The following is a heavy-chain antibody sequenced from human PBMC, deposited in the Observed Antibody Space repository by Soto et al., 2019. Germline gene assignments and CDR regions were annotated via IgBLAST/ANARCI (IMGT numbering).Heavy chain of an antibody. CDR3: AGSSDDGRDN. Sequence: EVQLVESGGGLVKPGGSLRLSCAASGFSLSDYSMNWIRQAPGKRLEWVGSISSSSSFIHYAETMKGRFTISRDNAKNSLYLQMNSLSAEDTAVYYCAGSSDDGRDNWGQGTLVTVSS. D-gene: IGHD1-26*01. V-gene: IGHV3-21*01. CDR2: ISSSSSFI. J-gene: IGHJ4*02. CDR1: GFSLSDYS.